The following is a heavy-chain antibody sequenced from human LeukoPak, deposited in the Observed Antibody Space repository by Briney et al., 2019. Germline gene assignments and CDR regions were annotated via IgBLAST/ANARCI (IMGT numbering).Heavy chain of an antibody. V-gene: IGHV4-59*08. J-gene: IGHJ4*02. CDR2: VDHTGST. CDR3: ARQRFYSSGWYKDY. Sequence: SETLSLTCSVSDDSITMYYWTWIRQPPGKGLEWIGYVDHTGSTNYNPSLKSRVTISVDTSKNQFSLKLSSVTAADTAVYYCARQRFYSSGWYKDYWGQGTLVTVSS. D-gene: IGHD6-19*01. CDR1: DDSITMYY.